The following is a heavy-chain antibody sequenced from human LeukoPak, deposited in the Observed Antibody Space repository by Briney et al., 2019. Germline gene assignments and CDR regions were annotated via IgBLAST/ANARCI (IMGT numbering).Heavy chain of an antibody. D-gene: IGHD5/OR15-5a*01. V-gene: IGHV3-30*03. Sequence: PGGSLRLSCAASGFTFSSFAMHWVRQAPGKGLGWVALISYDGSNKYYADSVKGRFTISRDIPKNTLYLQMNSLRAEDTAVYYCARSTPRPIHFDYWGQGTLVTVSS. CDR2: ISYDGSNK. CDR1: GFTFSSFA. CDR3: ARSTPRPIHFDY. J-gene: IGHJ4*02.